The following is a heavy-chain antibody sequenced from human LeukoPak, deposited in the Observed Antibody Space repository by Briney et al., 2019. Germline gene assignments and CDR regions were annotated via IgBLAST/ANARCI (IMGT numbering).Heavy chain of an antibody. V-gene: IGHV3-30*02. Sequence: PGGSLRLSCAASGFTFGSYGMHWVRQAPGKGLEWVAFIRYDGGNKYYADSVKGRFTISRDNSKNTLYLQMNSLRAEDTAVYYCAKERPTIFGVVPLLDWGQGTLVTVSS. D-gene: IGHD3-3*01. CDR3: AKERPTIFGVVPLLD. CDR2: IRYDGGNK. J-gene: IGHJ4*02. CDR1: GFTFGSYG.